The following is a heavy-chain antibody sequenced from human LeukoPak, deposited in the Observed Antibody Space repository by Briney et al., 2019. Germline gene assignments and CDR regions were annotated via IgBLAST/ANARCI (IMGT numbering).Heavy chain of an antibody. J-gene: IGHJ3*02. CDR2: ISGSGVST. V-gene: IGHV3-23*01. Sequence: PGGSLRLSCAASGFTFSSSAMSWVRQAPGKGLEWVSSISGSGVSTYYADSVKGRFTISRDNSKNTLYVQMNSLRAEDTAVYYCAKDQLGFDIWGQGTMVTVSS. D-gene: IGHD1-1*01. CDR1: GFTFSSSA. CDR3: AKDQLGFDI.